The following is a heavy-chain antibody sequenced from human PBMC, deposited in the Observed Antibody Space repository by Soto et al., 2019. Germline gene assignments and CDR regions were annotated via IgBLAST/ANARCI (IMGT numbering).Heavy chain of an antibody. J-gene: IGHJ6*02. V-gene: IGHV4-4*02. CDR2: IYHSGST. CDR1: GGSISSSNW. CDR3: ARGRYWDQLLYPYYYGMDV. D-gene: IGHD2-2*02. Sequence: QVQLQESGPGLVKPSGTLSLTCAVSGGSISSSNWWSWVRQPPGKGLEWIGEIYHSGSTNYNPSLKSRVTISVDKSKNQFSLKLSSVTAADTAVYYCARGRYWDQLLYPYYYGMDVWGQGTTVTVSS.